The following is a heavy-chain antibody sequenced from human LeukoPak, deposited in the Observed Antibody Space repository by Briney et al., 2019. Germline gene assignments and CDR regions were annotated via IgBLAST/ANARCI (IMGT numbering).Heavy chain of an antibody. V-gene: IGHV3-53*01. CDR2: IYSGGVT. Sequence: PGGSLRLSCAASGFTVSSNYMSWVRQAPGQGLEWVSLIYSGGVTYYADSVEGRFIISRDNSKNTLFLQMNSLRAEDTAVYYCARAPSGWSDYWYFDLWGRGTLVTVSS. J-gene: IGHJ2*01. CDR1: GFTVSSNY. CDR3: ARAPSGWSDYWYFDL. D-gene: IGHD6-19*01.